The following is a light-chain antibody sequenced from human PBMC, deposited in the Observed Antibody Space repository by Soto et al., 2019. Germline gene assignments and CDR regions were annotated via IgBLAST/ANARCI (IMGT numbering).Light chain of an antibody. Sequence: DIQMTQSPSSLSASVGDRVTITCRASQSISRYLNWYQQKPGNAPKLLIYDSSTLQSGVPSRFSGSGSGTDFALTISSLQPEDSATYYCQQSYNTPITIGQGTRLEIK. V-gene: IGKV1-39*01. CDR1: QSISRY. CDR2: DSS. J-gene: IGKJ5*01. CDR3: QQSYNTPIT.